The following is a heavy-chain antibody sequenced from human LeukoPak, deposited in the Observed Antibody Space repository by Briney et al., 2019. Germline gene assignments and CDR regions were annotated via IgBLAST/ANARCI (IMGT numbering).Heavy chain of an antibody. J-gene: IGHJ4*02. V-gene: IGHV3-64*01. D-gene: IGHD3-22*01. Sequence: GGSLRLSCAASGFTFSSYAMHWVRQAPGKGLEYVSAISSNGGSIYYANSVKGRFTISRDNAKNTLYLQMNSLRAEDTAVYYCARGGVGYYYDSSGYYYFDYWGQGTLVTVSS. CDR3: ARGGVGYYYDSSGYYYFDY. CDR1: GFTFSSYA. CDR2: ISSNGGSI.